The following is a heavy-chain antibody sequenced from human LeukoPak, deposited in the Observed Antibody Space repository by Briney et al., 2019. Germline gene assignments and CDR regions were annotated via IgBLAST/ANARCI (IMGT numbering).Heavy chain of an antibody. J-gene: IGHJ4*02. Sequence: ASVKVSCKASGYTFTSYAMHWVRQAPGQRLEWMGWINAGNGNTKYSQKFQGRVTITRDTSASTAYMELRSLRSEDTAVYYCARGGESGYDYVLLDYWGQGTLVTVSS. CDR1: GYTFTSYA. D-gene: IGHD5-12*01. CDR2: INAGNGNT. CDR3: ARGGESGYDYVLLDY. V-gene: IGHV1-3*01.